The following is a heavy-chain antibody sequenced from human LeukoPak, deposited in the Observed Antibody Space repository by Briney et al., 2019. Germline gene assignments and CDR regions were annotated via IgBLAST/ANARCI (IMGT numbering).Heavy chain of an antibody. CDR1: GFTFSSYS. Sequence: GSLRLSCAASGFTFSSYSMNWVRQAPGKGLEWVSSISSSSSYIYYADSVKGRFTISRDNAKNSPYLQMNSLRAEDTAVYYCARGGVAARGPNWFDPWGQGTLVTVSS. V-gene: IGHV3-21*01. CDR3: ARGGVAARGPNWFDP. D-gene: IGHD6-6*01. J-gene: IGHJ5*02. CDR2: ISSSSSYI.